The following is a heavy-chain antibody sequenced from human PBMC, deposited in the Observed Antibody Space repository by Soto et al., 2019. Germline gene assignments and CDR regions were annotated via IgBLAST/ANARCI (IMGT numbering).Heavy chain of an antibody. D-gene: IGHD2-15*01. Sequence: PGGSLRLSCTASGLTFSTYDMHWVRQSPGKGLEWVAVIWYDGSNKHYVDSVKGRFAISRDNSKSTLYLQMNSLRVEDTAVYYCARRYCSGGRCTRFDPWGQGTLVTVSS. CDR3: ARRYCSGGRCTRFDP. V-gene: IGHV3-33*01. CDR1: GLTFSTYD. CDR2: IWYDGSNK. J-gene: IGHJ5*02.